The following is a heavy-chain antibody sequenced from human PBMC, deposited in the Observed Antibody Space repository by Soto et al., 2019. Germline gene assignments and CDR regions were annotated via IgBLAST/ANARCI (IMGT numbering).Heavy chain of an antibody. J-gene: IGHJ6*02. CDR2: ISAYNGNT. Sequence: ASVKVSCKASGYTFTSYGISWVRQAPGQGLEWMGWISAYNGNTNYAQKLQGRVTMTTDTSTSTAYMELRSLRSDDTAVYYCARVFEDYGDYNGGYYYYYGMDVWGQGTTVTVSS. CDR1: GYTFTSYG. CDR3: ARVFEDYGDYNGGYYYYYGMDV. D-gene: IGHD4-17*01. V-gene: IGHV1-18*01.